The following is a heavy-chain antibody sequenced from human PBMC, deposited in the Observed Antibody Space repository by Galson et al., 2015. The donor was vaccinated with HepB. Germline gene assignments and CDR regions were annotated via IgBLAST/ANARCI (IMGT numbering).Heavy chain of an antibody. D-gene: IGHD3-22*01. CDR2: IIPILGIA. Sequence: SVKVSCKASGGTFSRYAISWVRQAPGQGLEWMGRIIPILGIANYAQKFQGRVTITADKSTSTAYMELSSLRSEDTAVYYCARGRGGGSRYDSSGYLFDYWGQGTLVTVSS. CDR3: ARGRGGGSRYDSSGYLFDY. V-gene: IGHV1-69*04. J-gene: IGHJ4*02. CDR1: GGTFSRYA.